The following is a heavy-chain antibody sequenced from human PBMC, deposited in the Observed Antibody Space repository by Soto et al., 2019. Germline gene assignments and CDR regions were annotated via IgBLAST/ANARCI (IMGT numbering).Heavy chain of an antibody. D-gene: IGHD4-4*01. V-gene: IGHV4-39*07. J-gene: IGHJ5*02. CDR1: GGSISGSYYY. CDR3: ARGSMYSNYNWFDP. CDR2: VFYSGCT. Sequence: SETLSLTCAVSGGSISGSYYYWGWLRQSPGKGLEWIGKVFYSGCTSYNPSLESRVTVSVDTSKNQFSLKLSSLTAADTAVYYCARGSMYSNYNWFDPWGQGILVTVSS.